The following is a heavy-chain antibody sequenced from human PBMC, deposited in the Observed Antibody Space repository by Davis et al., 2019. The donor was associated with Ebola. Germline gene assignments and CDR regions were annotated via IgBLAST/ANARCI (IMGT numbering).Heavy chain of an antibody. CDR2: IRSKANSYAT. CDR1: GFTFSGSA. D-gene: IGHD1-26*01. V-gene: IGHV3-73*01. Sequence: GESLKISCAASGFTFSGSAMHWVRQASGKGLEWVGRIRSKANSYATAYAASVKGRFTISRDDSKNTAYLQMNGLKTEDTAVYYCTSTLGALDYWGQGTLVTVSS. J-gene: IGHJ4*02. CDR3: TSTLGALDY.